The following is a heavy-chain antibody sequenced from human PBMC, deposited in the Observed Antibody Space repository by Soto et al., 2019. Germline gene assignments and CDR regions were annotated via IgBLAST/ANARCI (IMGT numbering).Heavy chain of an antibody. J-gene: IGHJ4*02. CDR2: ISYDGSNK. V-gene: IGHV3-30*18. CDR3: AKVISLRVQLWLFDY. Sequence: HPGGSLRLSCAASGFTFSSYGMHWVRQAPGKGLEWVAVISYDGSNKYYADSVKGRFTISRDNSKNTLYLQMNSLRAEDTAVYYCAKVISLRVQLWLFDYWGQGTLVTVSS. CDR1: GFTFSSYG. D-gene: IGHD5-18*01.